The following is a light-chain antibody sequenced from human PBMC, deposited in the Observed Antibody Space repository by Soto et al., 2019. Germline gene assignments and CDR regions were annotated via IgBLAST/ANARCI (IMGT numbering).Light chain of an antibody. Sequence: DIQMTQSPYSLSAAVGDRVTIACRASQNINTYLNWYQQKPGKAPKLLMFDAASLQSGVPSRFSGSGSRTDFTLTITSLQPEDFATYYCQQSYSVPPTFGQGTKVDIK. V-gene: IGKV1-39*01. CDR3: QQSYSVPPT. CDR1: QNINTY. CDR2: DAA. J-gene: IGKJ1*01.